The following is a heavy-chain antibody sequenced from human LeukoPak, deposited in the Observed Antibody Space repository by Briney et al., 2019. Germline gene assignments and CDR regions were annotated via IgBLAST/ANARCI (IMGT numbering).Heavy chain of an antibody. CDR2: ISDDGRNK. D-gene: IGHD1-1*01. Sequence: GGSLRLSCTASGFTFSDYAMHWVRQAPGKGLEWVAFISDDGRNKYYADSVKGRFTISRDNSKNTLSLQMNSLRDEDTAIYYCARGRVRSHRTAPEYWGQGTLVTVSS. CDR3: ARGRVRSHRTAPEY. J-gene: IGHJ4*02. V-gene: IGHV3-30*03. CDR1: GFTFSDYA.